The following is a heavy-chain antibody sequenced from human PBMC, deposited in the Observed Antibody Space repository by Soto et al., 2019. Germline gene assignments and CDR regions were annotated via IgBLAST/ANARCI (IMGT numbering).Heavy chain of an antibody. CDR1: GFTFSAFG. CDR2: ISYDGTHQ. J-gene: IGHJ6*02. D-gene: IGHD3-10*01. CDR3: GKVIVHYYNGMDV. V-gene: IGHV3-30*18. Sequence: QVQLVESGGGVVQPGTSLRLSCEASGFTFSAFGIHWVRQAPGKGLAWLAVISYDGTHQYYAESVKGRFTISRDNSKNTVFLQMNRLRVENTAVYYCGKVIVHYYNGMDVWGQGTTVTVSS.